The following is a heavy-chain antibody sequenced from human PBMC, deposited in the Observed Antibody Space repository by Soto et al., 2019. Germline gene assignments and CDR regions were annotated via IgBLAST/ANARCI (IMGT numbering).Heavy chain of an antibody. CDR3: ARTAAAGKYYYGMDV. CDR1: GYSFTSYW. V-gene: IGHV5-51*01. CDR2: IYPGDSDT. J-gene: IGHJ6*02. D-gene: IGHD6-13*01. Sequence: PGESLKISCKGSGYSFTSYWIGWVRQMPGKGLESMGIIYPGDSDTRYSPYFQGQVTISADKSISTAYLQWSSLKASDTAMYYCARTAAAGKYYYGMDVWGQGTTVTVSS.